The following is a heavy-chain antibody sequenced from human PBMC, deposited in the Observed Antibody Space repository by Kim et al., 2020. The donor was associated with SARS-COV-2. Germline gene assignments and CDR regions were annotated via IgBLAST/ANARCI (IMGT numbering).Heavy chain of an antibody. CDR2: ITPLRRSP. Sequence: SVKVSCKSSGDTFNIFAFTWVRQIPGGGLEWLGGITPLRRSPDYAQKFEDRLTVTPDANTSTVYMDLSGLTSADTAVYFCARATSSPASFYYFGMDVWG. CDR3: ARATSSPASFYYFGMDV. CDR1: GDTFNIFA. V-gene: IGHV1-69*13. J-gene: IGHJ6*01.